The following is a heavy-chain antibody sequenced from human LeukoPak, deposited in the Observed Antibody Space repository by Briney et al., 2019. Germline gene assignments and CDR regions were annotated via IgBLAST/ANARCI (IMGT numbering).Heavy chain of an antibody. Sequence: SETLSLTCAVYGGSFSGYYWNWVRQPPGKGLEWIGEINHSGSTYYNPSPKSRVTISVDTSKNQFSLKLSSVTAADTAVYYCARAELLGPYVYFDYWGQGTLVTVSS. CDR3: ARAELLGPYVYFDY. CDR2: INHSGST. CDR1: GGSFSGYY. V-gene: IGHV4-34*01. J-gene: IGHJ4*02. D-gene: IGHD3-16*01.